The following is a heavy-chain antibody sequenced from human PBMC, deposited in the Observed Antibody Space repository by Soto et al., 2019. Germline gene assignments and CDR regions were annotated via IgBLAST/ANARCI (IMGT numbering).Heavy chain of an antibody. V-gene: IGHV1-3*01. Sequence: GASVTVSCKASGYTFTSYAMHWVRQAPGQRLEWMGWINAGNGNTKYSQKFQGRVTITRDTSASTAYMELSSLRSEDTAVYYCARDARKYYYDSSGYRLPGYWGQGTLVTVSS. CDR2: INAGNGNT. D-gene: IGHD3-22*01. CDR1: GYTFTSYA. J-gene: IGHJ4*02. CDR3: ARDARKYYYDSSGYRLPGY.